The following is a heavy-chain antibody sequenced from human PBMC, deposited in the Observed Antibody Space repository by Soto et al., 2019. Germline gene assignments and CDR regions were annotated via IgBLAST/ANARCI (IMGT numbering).Heavy chain of an antibody. J-gene: IGHJ5*02. V-gene: IGHV1-18*01. CDR2: ISTYNGNT. D-gene: IGHD2-21*02. CDR1: GYSFTGFG. CDR3: ARDHRGGNSGGRFDP. Sequence: ASVKVSCKASGYSFTGFGITWVRQAPGQGLEWMGWISTYNGNTKYAQKFQGRVTMTTDTPTSTAYMELRSLRSDDTAVYYCARDHRGGNSGGRFDPWGQGTLVTVSS.